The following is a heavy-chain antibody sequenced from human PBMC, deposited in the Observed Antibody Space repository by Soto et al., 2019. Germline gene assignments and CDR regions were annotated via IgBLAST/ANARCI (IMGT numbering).Heavy chain of an antibody. Sequence: GSLRLSCAASGFTFSSYEMNWVRQAPGKGLEWVSYISSSGSTIYYADSVKGRFTISRDNAKKSLFLQMSSLRAEDTAVYYCAREWGSNGMDVWGQGTTVTVSS. J-gene: IGHJ6*02. CDR1: GFTFSSYE. V-gene: IGHV3-48*03. D-gene: IGHD1-26*01. CDR2: ISSSGSTI. CDR3: AREWGSNGMDV.